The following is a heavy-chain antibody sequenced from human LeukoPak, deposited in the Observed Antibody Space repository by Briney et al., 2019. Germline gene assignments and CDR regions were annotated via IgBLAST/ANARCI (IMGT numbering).Heavy chain of an antibody. V-gene: IGHV4-4*07. D-gene: IGHD3-10*01. CDR2: IYTSGST. Sequence: SETLSLTCTVSGGSISSYYWSWIRQPAGKGLEWIGRIYTSGSTNYNPSLKSRVTMSVDTSKNQFSLKLSSVTAADTAVYYCARDRYYYGSGSYFFRWFDPWGQGTLVTVSS. CDR3: ARDRYYYGSGSYFFRWFDP. CDR1: GGSISSYY. J-gene: IGHJ5*02.